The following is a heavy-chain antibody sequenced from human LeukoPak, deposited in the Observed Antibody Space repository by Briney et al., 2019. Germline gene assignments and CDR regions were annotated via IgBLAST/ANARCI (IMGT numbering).Heavy chain of an antibody. D-gene: IGHD3-22*01. CDR1: GGSISSGGYY. J-gene: IGHJ4*02. V-gene: IGHV4-39*07. CDR3: ARRSGYVFDY. Sequence: ASETLSLTCTVSGGSISSGGYYWSWVRQPPGKGLEWIGEIYHSGSTNYNPSLKSRVTISVDKSKNQFSLKLSSVTAADTAVYYCARRSGYVFDYWGQGTLVTVSS. CDR2: IYHSGST.